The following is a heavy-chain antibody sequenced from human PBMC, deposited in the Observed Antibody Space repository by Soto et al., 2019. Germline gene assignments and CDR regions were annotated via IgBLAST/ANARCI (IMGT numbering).Heavy chain of an antibody. J-gene: IGHJ1*01. CDR2: ISGSGGST. CDR1: GFTFSSYA. V-gene: IGHV3-23*01. D-gene: IGHD4-17*01. Sequence: GGSLRLSYAASGFTFSSYAMSWVRQAPGKGLEWVSAISGSGGSTYYATSVKGRFTISRDNSKNTLYLQMNSLRAEDTAVYYCAKDPPGYGDFEYFQHWGQGTLVTVSS. CDR3: AKDPPGYGDFEYFQH.